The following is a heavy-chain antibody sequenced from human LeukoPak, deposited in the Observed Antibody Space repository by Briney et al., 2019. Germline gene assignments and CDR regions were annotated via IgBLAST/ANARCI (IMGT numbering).Heavy chain of an antibody. CDR3: ARDMLDESLDAFDI. CDR1: GGSISSYY. CDR2: IYHSGST. V-gene: IGHV4-59*12. J-gene: IGHJ3*02. Sequence: PSETLSLTCTVSGGSISSYYWSWIRQPPGKGLEWIGYIYHSGSTNYKPSLKSRVTISVDTSKNQFSLKLSSVTAADTAVYYCARDMLDESLDAFDIWGQGTMVTVSS. D-gene: IGHD2-8*01.